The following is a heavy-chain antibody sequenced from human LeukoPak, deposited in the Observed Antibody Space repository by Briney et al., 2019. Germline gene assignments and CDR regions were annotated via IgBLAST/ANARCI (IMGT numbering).Heavy chain of an antibody. V-gene: IGHV1-2*06. D-gene: IGHD4-17*01. J-gene: IGHJ6*03. CDR3: ARSYGDSGDHFYYMDV. Sequence: ASVKVSCKASGYTFTGYYIHWVRQAPGRGLEWMGRINPNSGGTNCAQKFQGRVTMTRDTSISTAYMEVSRLRSEHTTMYYCARSYGDSGDHFYYMDVWGKGTTVTVSS. CDR1: GYTFTGYY. CDR2: INPNSGGT.